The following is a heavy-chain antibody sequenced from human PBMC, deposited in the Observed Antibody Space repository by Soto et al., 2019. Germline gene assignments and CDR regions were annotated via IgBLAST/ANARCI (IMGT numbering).Heavy chain of an antibody. CDR1: GFTFSNAW. CDR3: TTDSLRWPRGAFDY. J-gene: IGHJ4*02. Sequence: EVQLVESGGGLVKPGGSLRLSCAASGFTFSNAWMNWVRQAPGKGLEWVGRIKSKTDGGTTDYAAPVKGRFTISRDDSKNTLYLQMNSLKTEDTAVYYCTTDSLRWPRGAFDYWGQGTLVTVSS. CDR2: IKSKTDGGTT. V-gene: IGHV3-15*07. D-gene: IGHD4-17*01.